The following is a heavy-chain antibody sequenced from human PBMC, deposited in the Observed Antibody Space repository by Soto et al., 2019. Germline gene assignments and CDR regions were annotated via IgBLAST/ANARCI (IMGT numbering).Heavy chain of an antibody. Sequence: ASVKVSCKVSGYALTELSMHWVRQAPGKGLEWMGGFDPEDGETIYAQKFQGRVTMTEDTSTDTAYMELSSLRSEDTAVYYCATGTKTVVGDTSWFDYWGQGTLVTVSS. D-gene: IGHD1-26*01. V-gene: IGHV1-24*01. CDR1: GYALTELS. J-gene: IGHJ4*02. CDR3: ATGTKTVVGDTSWFDY. CDR2: FDPEDGET.